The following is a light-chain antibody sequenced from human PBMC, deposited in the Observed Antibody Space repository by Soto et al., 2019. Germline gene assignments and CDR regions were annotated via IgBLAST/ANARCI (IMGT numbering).Light chain of an antibody. V-gene: IGLV4-69*01. CDR3: QTWGTGNVV. CDR2: LNSDGSH. J-gene: IGLJ2*01. CDR1: RGHSSYA. Sequence: QSVLTQSASASASLGASVKLTCTLSRGHSSYAIAWHQQQPEKGPRYLMKLNSDGSHSKGDGIPDRFSGSSSGAERYLTISSLQSEDEADYYCQTWGTGNVVFGGGTKLTVL.